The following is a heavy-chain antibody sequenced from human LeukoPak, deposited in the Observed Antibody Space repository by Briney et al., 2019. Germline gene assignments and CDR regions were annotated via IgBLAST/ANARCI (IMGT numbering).Heavy chain of an antibody. D-gene: IGHD1-26*01. CDR2: INTDGSST. Sequence: PGGPLRLSCAASGFTFSRYWMHCARQAPGKGLLWVLRINTDGSSTNFADSVRGRFTISRDNAKNTLYLQMNSLRAEDTAVYYCTRDLSGTYYGRFDYWGQGTLVTVSS. J-gene: IGHJ4*02. V-gene: IGHV3-74*01. CDR3: TRDLSGTYYGRFDY. CDR1: GFTFSRYW.